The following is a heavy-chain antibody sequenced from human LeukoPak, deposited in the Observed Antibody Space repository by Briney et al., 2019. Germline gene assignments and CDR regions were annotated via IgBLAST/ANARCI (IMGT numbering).Heavy chain of an antibody. CDR1: GGSITTTNW. CDR2: VHLNGAT. CDR3: ARESGAFSPFGV. Sequence: SGTLSLTCAVSGGSITTTNWWSWVRQPPGKGLEWIGEVHLNGATNYNPSLESRFSMSIDKSNNHLSLEVTSVTAAATAMYYCARESGAFSPFGVWGQGTLVTVSS. D-gene: IGHD1-26*01. J-gene: IGHJ1*01. V-gene: IGHV4-4*02.